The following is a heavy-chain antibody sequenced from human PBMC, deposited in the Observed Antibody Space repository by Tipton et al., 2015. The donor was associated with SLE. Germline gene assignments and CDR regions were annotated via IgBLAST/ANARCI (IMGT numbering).Heavy chain of an antibody. D-gene: IGHD3-10*01. V-gene: IGHV4-34*01. J-gene: IGHJ3*02. CDR1: GGSFSGYY. Sequence: LRLSCAVYGGSFSGYYWSWIRQPPGKGLEWIGEINHSGSTNYNPSLKSRVTISVDTSKNQFSLKLSSVTAADTAVYYCARVGEAAGDIWGQGTMVTVSS. CDR2: INHSGST. CDR3: ARVGEAAGDI.